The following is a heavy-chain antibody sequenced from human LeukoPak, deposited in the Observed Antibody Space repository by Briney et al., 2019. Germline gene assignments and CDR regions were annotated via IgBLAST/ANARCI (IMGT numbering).Heavy chain of an antibody. V-gene: IGHV1-24*01. CDR3: ATDQINCSSTSCYVY. CDR2: FDPEDGET. CDR1: GYTLTELS. D-gene: IGHD2-2*01. J-gene: IGHJ4*02. Sequence: ASVKVSCKVSGYTLTELSMHWVRQAPGKGLEWMGGFDPEDGETIYAQKFQGRVTMTEDTSTDTAYTELSSLRSEDTAVYYCATDQINCSSTSCYVYWGQGTLVTVSS.